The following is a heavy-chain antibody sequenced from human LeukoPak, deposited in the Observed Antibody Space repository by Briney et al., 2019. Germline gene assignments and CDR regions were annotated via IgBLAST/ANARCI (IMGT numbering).Heavy chain of an antibody. CDR2: ISYDGSNK. CDR3: AKSDSSGYYLDY. J-gene: IGHJ4*02. D-gene: IGHD3-22*01. V-gene: IGHV3-30*18. Sequence: PGGSLRLSCAASGFTFSSYGMHWVRQAPGKGLERVAVISYDGSNKYYADSVKGRFTISRDNSKNTLYLQMNSLRAEDTAVYYCAKSDSSGYYLDYWGQGTLVTVSS. CDR1: GFTFSSYG.